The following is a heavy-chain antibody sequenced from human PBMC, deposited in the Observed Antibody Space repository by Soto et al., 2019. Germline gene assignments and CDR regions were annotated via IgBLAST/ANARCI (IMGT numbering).Heavy chain of an antibody. CDR3: ARGRYGAY. V-gene: IGHV1-18*01. CDR2: ISAHNGNT. CDR1: GYTFTSYG. D-gene: IGHD3-10*01. Sequence: QAHLVQSGPEVKKPGASVRVSCKASGYTFTSYGITWARQAPGQGLEWMGWISAHNGNTDYAQKLQGRVIVTRDTSTSTAYMELRSLRSDDTAVYYCARGRYGAYWGQGALVTVSS. J-gene: IGHJ4*02.